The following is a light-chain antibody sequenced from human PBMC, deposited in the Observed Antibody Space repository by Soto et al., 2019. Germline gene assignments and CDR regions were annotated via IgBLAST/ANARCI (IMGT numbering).Light chain of an antibody. CDR3: QQYNSYSV. CDR1: QSISSW. Sequence: DILMTQSPSTLSASVGDRVTITCRASQSISSWLAWYQQKPGKAPKLLIYDASSLESGVPSRFSGSGSGTEFTLTISSLQPDDFATYYCQQYNSYSVFGQGTKLEIK. CDR2: DAS. J-gene: IGKJ2*01. V-gene: IGKV1-5*01.